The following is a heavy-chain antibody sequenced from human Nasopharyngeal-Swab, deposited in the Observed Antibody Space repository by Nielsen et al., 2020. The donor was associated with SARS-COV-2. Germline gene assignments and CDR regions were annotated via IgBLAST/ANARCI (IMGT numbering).Heavy chain of an antibody. D-gene: IGHD3-22*01. Sequence: GESLKISCAASGFTFDDYGMNWVRPAPGKGLEWVSGINCNGGSTSYAASVKGRFTISRDNAKNSLYLQMNSLRAEDTAVYYCARGDDSSGYPYSHDYWGQGTLVTVSS. CDR3: ARGDDSSGYPYSHDY. CDR2: INCNGGST. V-gene: IGHV3-20*04. J-gene: IGHJ4*02. CDR1: GFTFDDYG.